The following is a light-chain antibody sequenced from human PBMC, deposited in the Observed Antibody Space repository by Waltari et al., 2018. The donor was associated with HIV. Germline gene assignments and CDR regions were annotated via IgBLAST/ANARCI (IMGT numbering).Light chain of an antibody. J-gene: IGKJ3*01. CDR3: QQSHNFPLT. V-gene: IGKV1-5*01. CDR2: SAS. CDR1: QNIRSS. Sequence: DIQMTQSPSLVSAYVGDRVTLTCRASQNIRSSLAWYQKRPGRAPRLLISSASVLETGVPSRFSGSGSGTVFTLSISGLRPDDFATYYCQQSHNFPLTFGPGTTVD.